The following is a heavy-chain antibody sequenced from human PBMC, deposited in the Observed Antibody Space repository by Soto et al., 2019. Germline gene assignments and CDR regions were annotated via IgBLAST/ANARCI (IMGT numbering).Heavy chain of an antibody. V-gene: IGHV3-11*06. CDR1: GFTFSDYY. CDR3: ARSLTRYSGTHVAFDI. J-gene: IGHJ3*02. CDR2: ISSSSSYT. D-gene: IGHD1-26*01. Sequence: GGSLRLSCAASGFTFSDYYMSWIRQAPGKGLEWVSYISSSSSYTNYADSVKGRFTISRDNAKNSLYLQMNSLRAEDTAVYYCARSLTRYSGTHVAFDIWGQGTMVTVSS.